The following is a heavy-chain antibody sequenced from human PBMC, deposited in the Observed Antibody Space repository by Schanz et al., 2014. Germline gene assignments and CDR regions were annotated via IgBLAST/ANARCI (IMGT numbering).Heavy chain of an antibody. CDR1: GFSFGNYG. V-gene: IGHV3-23*01. CDR2: MNESHSTI. Sequence: EVQLLESGGGLVQPGGSLRLSCEASGFSFGNYGMSWVRQAPGKGLEWVSAMNESHSTIYYADSVRGRFTISRDNAESTLFLQMNSLRAEDTAVYYCAKDGPGGSGSYSADGGMDVWGQGTTVTVSS. J-gene: IGHJ6*02. D-gene: IGHD3-10*01. CDR3: AKDGPGGSGSYSADGGMDV.